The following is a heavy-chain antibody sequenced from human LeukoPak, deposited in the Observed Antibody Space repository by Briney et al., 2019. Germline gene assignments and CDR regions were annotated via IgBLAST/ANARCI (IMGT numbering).Heavy chain of an antibody. Sequence: GGSLRLSCAASGFTFSDYYMSWIRQAPGKGLEWVSYISSGGSTIYYADSVKGRFTISRDNAKNSLYLQMNSLRAEDTAVYYCARVGGQYDFWSGYPNRYYYMDVWGKGTTVTVSS. V-gene: IGHV3-11*01. CDR2: ISSGGSTI. J-gene: IGHJ6*03. CDR3: ARVGGQYDFWSGYPNRYYYMDV. D-gene: IGHD3-3*01. CDR1: GFTFSDYY.